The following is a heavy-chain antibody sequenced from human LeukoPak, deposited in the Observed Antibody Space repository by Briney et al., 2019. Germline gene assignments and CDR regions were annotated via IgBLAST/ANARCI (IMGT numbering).Heavy chain of an antibody. CDR3: ARLYDYGGKNFDL. CDR2: KYYSGST. Sequence: SETLSLTCNVSGASMSSNYWSWIRQPPGKGLQWIGYKYYSGSTNYNPSLKSRVTISLDTSKHQFSLKLSSVTAADTAVYYCARLYDYGGKNFDLWGRGTLVTVSS. J-gene: IGHJ2*01. CDR1: GASMSSNY. D-gene: IGHD4-23*01. V-gene: IGHV4-59*01.